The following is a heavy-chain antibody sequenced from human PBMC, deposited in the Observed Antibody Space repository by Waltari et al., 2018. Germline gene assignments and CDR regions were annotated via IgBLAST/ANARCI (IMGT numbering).Heavy chain of an antibody. V-gene: IGHV3-53*02. CDR3: VRGRTGSPQYFDY. CDR1: GFSVSTNF. Sequence: EVQLVETGGALIQPGGSLRVSCVASGFSVSTNFMTWVRQAPGKGLGWVSVIHPGGSSFYADSVKGRFTISRDNSKNTVFLQMNNLRVEDTAVYYCVRGRTGSPQYFDYWGQGTLVPVSS. CDR2: IHPGGSS. J-gene: IGHJ4*02. D-gene: IGHD3-10*01.